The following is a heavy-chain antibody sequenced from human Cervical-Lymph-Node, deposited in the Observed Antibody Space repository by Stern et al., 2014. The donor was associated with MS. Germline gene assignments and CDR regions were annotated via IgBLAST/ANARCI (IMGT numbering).Heavy chain of an antibody. D-gene: IGHD4-17*01. V-gene: IGHV3-48*01. CDR2: CGGSSGIF. J-gene: IGHJ6*02. CDR1: GFILSSYS. CDR3: AKGSGDYSFHGMDF. Sequence: EVQLVESGGGLVQPGGSLRLSCAASGFILSSYSMNWVRQAQGKGLEWVSYCGGSSGIFYSAQSVPGRFTISSDNAQNSLDLQMNSLRGDDTAVHFCAKGSGDYSFHGMDFWGQGTTVTVSS.